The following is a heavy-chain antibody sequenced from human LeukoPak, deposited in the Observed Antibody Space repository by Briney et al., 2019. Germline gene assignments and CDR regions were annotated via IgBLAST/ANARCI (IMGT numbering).Heavy chain of an antibody. V-gene: IGHV7-4-1*02. Sequence: ASVKVSCKAAGYTFTSYAMNWVRQAPGQGLEWMGWINTNTGNPTYAQGFTGRFVFSLDTSVSTAYLQISSLKAEDTAVYYCARVYKGSSSSWFDPWGQGTLVTVSS. CDR1: GYTFTSYA. CDR3: ARVYKGSSSSWFDP. J-gene: IGHJ5*02. D-gene: IGHD6-6*01. CDR2: INTNTGNP.